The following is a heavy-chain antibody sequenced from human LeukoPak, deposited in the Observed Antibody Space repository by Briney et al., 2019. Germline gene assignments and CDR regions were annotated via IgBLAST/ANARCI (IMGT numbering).Heavy chain of an antibody. D-gene: IGHD3-22*01. Sequence: PGGSLRLSCVTSGFSFSTSWMNWVRQASGKGLEWVGRIRSKANSYATAYAASVKGRFTISRDDSKNTAYLQMNSLKTEDTAVYYCTRQNYDSSGSDIWGQGTMVTVSS. CDR3: TRQNYDSSGSDI. CDR2: IRSKANSYAT. V-gene: IGHV3-73*01. CDR1: GFSFSTSW. J-gene: IGHJ3*02.